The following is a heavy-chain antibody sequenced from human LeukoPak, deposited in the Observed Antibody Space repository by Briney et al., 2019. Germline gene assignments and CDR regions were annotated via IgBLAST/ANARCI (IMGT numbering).Heavy chain of an antibody. CDR3: ARDSRDGYNFDVGD. CDR2: TSPNSGGT. CDR1: GYTFTGYY. D-gene: IGHD5-24*01. J-gene: IGHJ4*02. V-gene: IGHV1-2*02. Sequence: ASVKVSCKASGYTFTGYYMHWVRQAPGQGLEWMGWTSPNSGGTNYAQKFQGRVTMTRDTSISTAYMELSRLRSDDTAVYYCARDSRDGYNFDVGDWGQGTLVTVSS.